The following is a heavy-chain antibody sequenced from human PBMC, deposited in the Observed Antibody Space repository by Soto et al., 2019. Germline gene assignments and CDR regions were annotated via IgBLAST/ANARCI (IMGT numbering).Heavy chain of an antibody. D-gene: IGHD4-17*01. CDR2: ISAYNGNT. CDR3: ARDNRLKVRFPHPPNGFDR. J-gene: IGHJ5*02. Sequence: GASVKVSCKASGYTFTSYGISWVRQAPGQGLEWMGWISAYNGNTNYAQKLQGRVTMTTDTSTSTAYMELRSLRSYDTAVYYCARDNRLKVRFPHPPNGFDRWGEGTLVTVS. CDR1: GYTFTSYG. V-gene: IGHV1-18*01.